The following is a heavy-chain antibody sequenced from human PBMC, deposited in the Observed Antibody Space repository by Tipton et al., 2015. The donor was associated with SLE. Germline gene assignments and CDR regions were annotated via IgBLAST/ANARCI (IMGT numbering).Heavy chain of an antibody. CDR3: ARGRGWDAFDI. V-gene: IGHV4-34*01. D-gene: IGHD3-10*01. Sequence: TLSLTCAVYGGSFSDHYWNWIRQPPGKGLEWIGEINHSGSTNYNPSLKSRVTISVDTSKNQFSLKLSSVTAADTAVYYCARGRGWDAFDIWGQGTMVTVSS. CDR2: INHSGST. J-gene: IGHJ3*02. CDR1: GGSFSDHY.